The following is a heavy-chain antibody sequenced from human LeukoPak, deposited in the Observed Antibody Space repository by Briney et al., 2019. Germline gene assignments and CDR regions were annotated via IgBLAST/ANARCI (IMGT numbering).Heavy chain of an antibody. Sequence: GGSLRLSCAASGFTVSSNYMSWVRQAPGKGLEWVSVIYSGGSTYYADSVKGRFTISRDNSKNTLYLQMNSLRAEDTAVYYCASTRCTGTSCYLPILDWGQGILVTVSS. D-gene: IGHD2-2*01. CDR3: ASTRCTGTSCYLPILD. CDR2: IYSGGST. CDR1: GFTVSSNY. V-gene: IGHV3-53*01. J-gene: IGHJ4*02.